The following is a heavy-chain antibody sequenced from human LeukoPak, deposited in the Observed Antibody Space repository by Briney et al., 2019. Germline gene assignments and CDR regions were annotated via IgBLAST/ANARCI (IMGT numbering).Heavy chain of an antibody. CDR1: GYTFTGYY. Sequence: ASVKVSCKASGYTFTGYYMHWVRQAPGQGLEGMGWINPNSGGTNYAQKFQGRVTMTRDTSISTAYMELSRLRSDDTAVYYCAGSCSSTSCYISYYMDVWGKGTTVTVSS. V-gene: IGHV1-2*02. D-gene: IGHD2-2*02. J-gene: IGHJ6*03. CDR3: AGSCSSTSCYISYYMDV. CDR2: INPNSGGT.